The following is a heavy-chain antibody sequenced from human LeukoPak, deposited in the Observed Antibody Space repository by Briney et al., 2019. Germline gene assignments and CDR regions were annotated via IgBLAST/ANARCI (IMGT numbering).Heavy chain of an antibody. J-gene: IGHJ4*02. V-gene: IGHV4-61*01. CDR1: GGSVSSGTYY. D-gene: IGHD5-18*01. Sequence: PSETLSLTCTVSGGSVSSGTYYWSWIRQPPGEGLEWIGYIYYSGSTNYNPSLKSRVTISVDTSKNQFSLKLSSVTAADTAVYYCARAISGYRDAYAYWGQGTLVTVSS. CDR3: ARAISGYRDAYAY. CDR2: IYYSGST.